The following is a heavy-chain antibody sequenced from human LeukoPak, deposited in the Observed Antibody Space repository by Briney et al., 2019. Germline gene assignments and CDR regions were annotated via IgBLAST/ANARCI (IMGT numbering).Heavy chain of an antibody. CDR3: ARGDCSGGSCYSWHQKNWFDP. CDR1: GFTFSSYG. CDR2: IWYDGSNK. V-gene: IGHV3-33*01. J-gene: IGHJ5*02. Sequence: GGSLRLSCAASGFTFSSYGMHWVRQAPGKGLEWVAVIWYDGSNKYYADSVKGRFTISRDNSKNTLYLQMNSLRAEDTAVYYCARGDCSGGSCYSWHQKNWFDPWGQGTLVTVSS. D-gene: IGHD2-15*01.